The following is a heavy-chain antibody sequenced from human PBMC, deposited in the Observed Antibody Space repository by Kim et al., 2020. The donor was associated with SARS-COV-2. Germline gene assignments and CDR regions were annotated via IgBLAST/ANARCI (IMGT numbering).Heavy chain of an antibody. CDR1: GFTFSDYY. V-gene: IGHV3-11*06. Sequence: GGSLRLSCAASGFTFSDYYMSWIRQAPGKGLEWVSYISSSSSYTNYADSVKGRFTISRDNAKNPLYLQMNSLRAEDTAVYYCARDGVYCSSTSCYFSQSGYYYGMDVWGQGTTVTVSS. D-gene: IGHD2-2*01. CDR2: ISSSSSYT. CDR3: ARDGVYCSSTSCYFSQSGYYYGMDV. J-gene: IGHJ6*02.